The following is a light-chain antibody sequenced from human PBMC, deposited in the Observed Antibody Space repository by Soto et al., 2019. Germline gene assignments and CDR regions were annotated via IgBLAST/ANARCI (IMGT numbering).Light chain of an antibody. J-gene: IGLJ3*02. Sequence: QSVLPQSPSASGTPGQRVTISCSGSSSNIGNNYVYWYQQVPGTAPKLLIYRNYQRPSGVPDRFSGSKSGTSASLAISGLRSEDEADYYCATWDDSLRGWVFGGGTKLTVL. CDR2: RNY. V-gene: IGLV1-47*01. CDR1: SSNIGNNY. CDR3: ATWDDSLRGWV.